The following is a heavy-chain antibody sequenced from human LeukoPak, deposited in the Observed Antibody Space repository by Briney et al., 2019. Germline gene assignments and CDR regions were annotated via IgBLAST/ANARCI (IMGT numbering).Heavy chain of an antibody. CDR3: GGEEGRRPVTVILSDWFDP. Sequence: SETLSLTCAVYSGSLTTQYWGCIRHPPGKGLEWIGETDHNVNTNYNPSLKSRFLISVESPTTQFSLRLRCVAATDQGCYNCGGEEGRRPVTVILSDWFDPSGPGSLVTVSS. J-gene: IGHJ5*02. CDR1: SGSLTTQY. D-gene: IGHD4-17*01. V-gene: IGHV4-34*01. CDR2: TDHNVNT.